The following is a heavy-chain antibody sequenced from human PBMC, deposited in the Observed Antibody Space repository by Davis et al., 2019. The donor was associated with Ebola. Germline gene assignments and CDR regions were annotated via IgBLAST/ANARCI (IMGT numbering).Heavy chain of an antibody. V-gene: IGHV3-7*03. CDR2: IKQDGSEK. CDR1: GFTFSSYA. Sequence: GESLKISCAASGFTFSSYAMSWVRQAPGKGLEWVANIKQDGSEKYYVDSVKGRFTISRDNAKNSLYLQMNSLRAEDTAVYYCARDRWEMATTSYYFDYWGQGTLVTVSS. CDR3: ARDRWEMATTSYYFDY. J-gene: IGHJ4*02. D-gene: IGHD5-24*01.